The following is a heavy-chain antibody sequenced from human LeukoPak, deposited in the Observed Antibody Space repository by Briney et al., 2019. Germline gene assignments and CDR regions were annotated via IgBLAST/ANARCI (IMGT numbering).Heavy chain of an antibody. CDR1: GYSFTSYW. CDR3: ARPKTETGYDAFDI. J-gene: IGHJ3*02. D-gene: IGHD2-15*01. Sequence: GESLKISCKGSGYSFTSYWIGWVRQMPGKGLEWMGIIYLADSDARCSPSFQGQVSFSADRSINTAYLQWSSLRASDTAMYYCARPKTETGYDAFDIWGQGTMVTVSS. V-gene: IGHV5-51*01. CDR2: IYLADSDA.